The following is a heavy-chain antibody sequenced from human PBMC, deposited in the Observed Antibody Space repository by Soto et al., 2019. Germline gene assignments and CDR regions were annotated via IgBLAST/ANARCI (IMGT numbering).Heavy chain of an antibody. CDR1: GGSISSSSYY. CDR2: IYYSGST. CDR3: ARLSYDILTGPPDY. J-gene: IGHJ4*02. V-gene: IGHV4-39*01. D-gene: IGHD3-9*01. Sequence: PSETLSLTCTVSGGSISSSSYYWGWIRQPPGKGLEWIGSIYYSGSTYYNPSLKSRVTISVDTSKNQFSLKLSSVTAADTAVYYCARLSYDILTGPPDYWGQGTLVTVSS.